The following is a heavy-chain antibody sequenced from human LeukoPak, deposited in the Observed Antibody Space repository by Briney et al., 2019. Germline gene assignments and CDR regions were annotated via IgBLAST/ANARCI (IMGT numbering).Heavy chain of an antibody. CDR1: GYTFTSYA. V-gene: IGHV1-3*01. CDR3: ARGAKYYDILTI. CDR2: INAGNGNT. J-gene: IGHJ4*02. Sequence: GASEKVSCKASGYTFTSYAMHWVRQAPGQRLEWMGWINAGNGNTKYSQKFQGRVTITRDTSASTAYMELSSLRSEDTAVYYCARGAKYYDILTIWGQGTLVTVSS. D-gene: IGHD3-9*01.